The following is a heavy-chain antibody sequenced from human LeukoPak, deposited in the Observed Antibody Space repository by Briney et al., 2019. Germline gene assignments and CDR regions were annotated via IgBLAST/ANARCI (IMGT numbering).Heavy chain of an antibody. D-gene: IGHD2/OR15-2a*01. CDR3: ARDISRTMDV. J-gene: IGHJ6*02. CDR1: GFTFSSRW. V-gene: IGHV3-74*01. CDR2: INTDGSTT. Sequence: GGSLRLSCVASGFTFSSRWMHWVRQAPGKGLVWVSIINTDGSTTRYADFVEGRFTISRDNARNTLYLEMNSLRVEDTAVYFYARDISRTMDVWGQGTTVTV.